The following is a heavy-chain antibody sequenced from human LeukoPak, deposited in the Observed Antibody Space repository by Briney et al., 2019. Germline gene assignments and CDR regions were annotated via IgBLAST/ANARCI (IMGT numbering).Heavy chain of an antibody. CDR3: AKDLYIAAAGTLFDY. D-gene: IGHD6-13*01. V-gene: IGHV3-43*02. J-gene: IGHJ4*02. CDR1: GFTFDDYA. CDR2: ICGDGGSK. Sequence: GGSLRLSWAASGFTFDDYAMHWVRLAPGNGLEWASLICGDGGSKYYADSVKGRFTISRDNSKNSLNLQMNSLRTEDTALYYCAKDLYIAAAGTLFDYWGQGTLVTVSS.